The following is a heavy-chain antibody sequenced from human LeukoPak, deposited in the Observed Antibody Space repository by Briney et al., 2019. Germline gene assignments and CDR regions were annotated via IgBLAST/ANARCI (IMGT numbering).Heavy chain of an antibody. CDR1: GGTFSSYA. D-gene: IGHD3-22*01. Sequence: SVKVSCKASGGTFSSYAISWVRQAPGQGLERMGGIIPIFGTANYAQKFQGRVTITTDESTSTAYMELSSLRSEDTAVYYCARAPARITMIVVVGDAFDIWGQGTMVTVSS. CDR3: ARAPARITMIVVVGDAFDI. J-gene: IGHJ3*02. V-gene: IGHV1-69*05. CDR2: IIPIFGTA.